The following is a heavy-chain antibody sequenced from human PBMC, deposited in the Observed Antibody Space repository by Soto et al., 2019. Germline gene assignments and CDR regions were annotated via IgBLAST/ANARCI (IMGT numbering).Heavy chain of an antibody. Sequence: QVHLVQSGAEVKKPGASVKVSCKASGYTFTNYYIHWVRQAPGQGLEWLGIIGPSGGRREYAQRFQGRVTMTRDTSTSTVYMELTSLTSEDTAVYYCAREPNESYYFDYWGQGTLVTVSS. J-gene: IGHJ4*02. D-gene: IGHD5-18*01. CDR3: AREPNESYYFDY. CDR2: IGPSGGRR. V-gene: IGHV1-46*01. CDR1: GYTFTNYY.